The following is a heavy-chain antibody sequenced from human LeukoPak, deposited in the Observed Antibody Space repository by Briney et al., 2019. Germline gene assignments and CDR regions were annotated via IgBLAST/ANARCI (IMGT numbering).Heavy chain of an antibody. Sequence: SETLSLTCAVYGGSFSGYYWSWIRQPPGKGLEWIGEINHSGSTNYNPSLKSRVTISVDTSKNQFSLKLSSVTAADTAVYYCASPGIAVAGTDDWGQGTLVTVSS. V-gene: IGHV4-34*01. D-gene: IGHD6-19*01. J-gene: IGHJ4*02. CDR1: GGSFSGYY. CDR3: ASPGIAVAGTDD. CDR2: INHSGST.